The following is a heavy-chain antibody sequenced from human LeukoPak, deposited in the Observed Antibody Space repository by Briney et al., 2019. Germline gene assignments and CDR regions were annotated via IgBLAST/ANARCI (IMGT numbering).Heavy chain of an antibody. CDR3: ARDGGYSYGLTMDV. CDR2: ISSSGSTT. D-gene: IGHD5-18*01. J-gene: IGHJ6*02. CDR1: GFTFSNYW. V-gene: IGHV3-48*04. Sequence: PGGSLRLSCAASGFTFSNYWMNWVRQAPGKGLEWVSYISSSGSTTYYADSVKGRFTISRDNAKNSLYVQVNSLRVEDTAVYYCARDGGYSYGLTMDVWGQGTTVTVSS.